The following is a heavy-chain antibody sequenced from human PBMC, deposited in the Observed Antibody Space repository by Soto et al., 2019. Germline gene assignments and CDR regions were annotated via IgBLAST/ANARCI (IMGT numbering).Heavy chain of an antibody. CDR2: IYYSGST. CDR1: CGSISSGGYY. V-gene: IGHV4-31*03. D-gene: IGHD3-10*01. CDR3: ARDKYYYGSGQDGMDV. J-gene: IGHJ6*02. Sequence: LSLTCTVSCGSISSGGYYCTWILQHPGKGLEWIGYIYYSGSTYYNPSLKSRVTISVDTSKNQFYMKLSSVNEADTAVYYCARDKYYYGSGQDGMDVWGQGTTVTVSS.